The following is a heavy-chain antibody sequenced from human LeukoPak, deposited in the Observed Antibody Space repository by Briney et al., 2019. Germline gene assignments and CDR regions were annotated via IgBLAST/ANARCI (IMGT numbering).Heavy chain of an antibody. CDR1: GYTFTGYY. J-gene: IGHJ3*02. CDR2: TNPNSGGT. CDR3: ASAYYDFWSGRPSAFDI. V-gene: IGHV1-2*02. Sequence: ASVKVSCKASGYTFTGYYMHWVRQAPGQGLEWMGWTNPNSGGTNYAQKFQGRVTMTRDTSISTAYMELSRLRSDDTAVYYCASAYYDFWSGRPSAFDIWGQGTTVTVSS. D-gene: IGHD3-3*01.